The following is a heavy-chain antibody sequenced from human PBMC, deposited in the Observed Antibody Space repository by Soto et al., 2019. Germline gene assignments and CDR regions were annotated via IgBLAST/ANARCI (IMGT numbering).Heavy chain of an antibody. CDR1: GFTFSNYG. V-gene: IGHV3-23*01. CDR2: ISGSADST. J-gene: IGHJ6*02. Sequence: QLLESGGGLVQRGGSLRLSCAASGFTFSNYGMSWVRQAPGKGLEWVSFISGSADSTYYADPVKGRFTISRDNSENTLYLQMNSLRAEDTAVYYCAKAFRYGMGVWGQGTTVSVSS. CDR3: AKAFRYGMGV.